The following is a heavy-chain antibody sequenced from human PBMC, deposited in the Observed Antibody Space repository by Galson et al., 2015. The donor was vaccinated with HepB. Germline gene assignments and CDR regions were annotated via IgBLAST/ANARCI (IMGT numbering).Heavy chain of an antibody. D-gene: IGHD6-19*01. CDR1: GFTFSNAR. V-gene: IGHV3-15*01. CDR3: TTVGTSPLGAVAGTGGMDV. Sequence: SLRLSCAASGFTFSNARMSWVRQAPGKGLEWVGRIKSKTDGGTTDYAAPVKGRFTISRDDSKNTLYLQMNSLKTEDTAVYYCTTVGTSPLGAVAGTGGMDVWGQGTTVTVSS. CDR2: IKSKTDGGTT. J-gene: IGHJ6*02.